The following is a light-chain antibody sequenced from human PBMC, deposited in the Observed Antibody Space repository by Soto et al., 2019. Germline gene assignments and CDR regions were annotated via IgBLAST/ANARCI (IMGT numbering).Light chain of an antibody. CDR1: SSDVGAYNY. J-gene: IGLJ2*01. V-gene: IGLV2-14*01. CDR2: VVS. Sequence: QSALTQPASVSGSPGQSITISCTGTSSDVGAYNYVSWYQQHPGEAPKLMISVVSNRPSGVSNRFSGSKSANTASLTISGLQAEDEADYYCTSYTTASTVVFGGGTKLTVL. CDR3: TSYTTASTVV.